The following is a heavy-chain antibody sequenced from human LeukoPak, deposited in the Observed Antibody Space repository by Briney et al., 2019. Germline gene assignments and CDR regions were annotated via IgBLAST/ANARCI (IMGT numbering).Heavy chain of an antibody. CDR1: GFTFSSYA. CDR3: AKDTTMIVTNNWFDP. CDR2: ISGSDGSA. V-gene: IGHV3-23*01. Sequence: PGGSLRLSCAASGFTFSSYAMSWVCQAPGKGLEWVSAISGSDGSAYYADSVKGRFTISRDNSKNTLYLQMNSLRAEDTAVYYCAKDTTMIVTNNWFDPWGQGILVTVSS. J-gene: IGHJ5*02. D-gene: IGHD3-22*01.